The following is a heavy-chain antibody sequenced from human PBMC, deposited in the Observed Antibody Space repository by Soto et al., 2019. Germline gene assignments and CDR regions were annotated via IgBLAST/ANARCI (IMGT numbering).Heavy chain of an antibody. CDR1: GYTFTGYY. CDR3: ARMVVRGVNSAYYYGMDV. D-gene: IGHD3-10*01. Sequence: ASVKVSCKASGYTFTGYYIHWVRQAPGQGLEWMGWINPNSGGTNYAQKFQGWVTMTRDTSISTAYMELSRLRSDDTAVYYCARMVVRGVNSAYYYGMDVWGQGTTVTLSS. V-gene: IGHV1-2*04. CDR2: INPNSGGT. J-gene: IGHJ6*02.